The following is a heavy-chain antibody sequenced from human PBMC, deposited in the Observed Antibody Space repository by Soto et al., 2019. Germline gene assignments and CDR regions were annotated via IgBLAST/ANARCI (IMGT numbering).Heavy chain of an antibody. CDR1: GFTFSSYS. V-gene: IGHV3-21*01. CDR2: ISSSSSYI. D-gene: IGHD3-3*01. Sequence: GGSLRLSCAASGFTFSSYSMNWVRQAPGKGLEWVSSISSSSSYIYYADSVKGRFTISRDNAKNSLYLQMNSLRAEDTAVYYCARDSYDFCSGYYTGMDGMDVWGQGTTVTVSS. CDR3: ARDSYDFCSGYYTGMDGMDV. J-gene: IGHJ6*02.